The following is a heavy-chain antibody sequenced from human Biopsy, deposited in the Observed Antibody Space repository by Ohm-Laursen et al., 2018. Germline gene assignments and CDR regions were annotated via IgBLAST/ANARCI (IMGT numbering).Heavy chain of an antibody. J-gene: IGHJ4*02. CDR3: ATFRASWDTTQGGDY. D-gene: IGHD1-26*01. Sequence: SDTLSLTCTVSGVSISVDGYYWAWIRQLPGKGLDWIGYIYHSGTTYYNPSLKSRLTMSVDTSKNEFCLRLRSVTAADTAVYFCATFRASWDTTQGGDYWGQGTLVTVSS. CDR1: GVSISVDGYY. CDR2: IYHSGTT. V-gene: IGHV4-31*03.